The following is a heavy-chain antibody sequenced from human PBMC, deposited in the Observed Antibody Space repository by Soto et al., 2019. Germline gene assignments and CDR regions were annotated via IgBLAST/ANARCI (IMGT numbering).Heavy chain of an antibody. V-gene: IGHV5-51*01. Sequence: GESLKISCQGSGYIFIKQWIAWVRQRPGKGLEWMGIIYPGDSDITYSPSFQGHVTFSVDKSINTAYLQWRSLEASDTAMYYCAGHAHWVRNSAYWGQGTLVTSPQ. CDR2: IYPGDSDI. D-gene: IGHD1-7*01. CDR1: GYIFIKQW. CDR3: AGHAHWVRNSAY. J-gene: IGHJ4*02.